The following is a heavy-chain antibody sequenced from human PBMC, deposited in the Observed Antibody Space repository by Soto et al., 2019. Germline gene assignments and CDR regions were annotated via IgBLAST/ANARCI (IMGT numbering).Heavy chain of an antibody. D-gene: IGHD3-16*01. CDR1: GYSFTTND. CDR3: ARMATFGSLNWFDP. V-gene: IGHV1-8*01. CDR2: MNPGSGDT. J-gene: IGHJ5*02. Sequence: ASVKVSCKASGYSFTTNDVTRVRQATGQGLEWMGWMNPGSGDTGYAQKFQGRVTMTRDISIDTDYMELSSLRSDDKAIYYCARMATFGSLNWFDPWGQGTLVTVSS.